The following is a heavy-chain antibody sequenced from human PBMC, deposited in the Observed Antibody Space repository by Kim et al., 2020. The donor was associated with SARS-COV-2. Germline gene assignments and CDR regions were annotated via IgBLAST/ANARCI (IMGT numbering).Heavy chain of an antibody. Sequence: TNYNPSLKSRVTISVDKSKNQFSLKLSSVTAADTAVYYCARERVYYDSLDWGQGTLVTVSS. J-gene: IGHJ4*02. D-gene: IGHD3-22*01. V-gene: IGHV4-4*02. CDR3: ARERVYYDSLD. CDR2: T.